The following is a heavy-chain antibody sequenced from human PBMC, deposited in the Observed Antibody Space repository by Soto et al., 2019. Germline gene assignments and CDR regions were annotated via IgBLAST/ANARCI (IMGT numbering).Heavy chain of an antibody. Sequence: EVQLVESGGGLVKPGGSLRLSCAASGITFSSYSMNWVRQAPGKRLEWVSSISSSSSYIYYADSVKGRFTISRDNAKNSLYLEMSSLRAEDTAVYYCARDNRNTYCGSDCYFYFDYWGQGTLVTVSS. D-gene: IGHD2-21*01. CDR1: GITFSSYS. J-gene: IGHJ4*02. CDR2: ISSSSSYI. CDR3: ARDNRNTYCGSDCYFYFDY. V-gene: IGHV3-21*01.